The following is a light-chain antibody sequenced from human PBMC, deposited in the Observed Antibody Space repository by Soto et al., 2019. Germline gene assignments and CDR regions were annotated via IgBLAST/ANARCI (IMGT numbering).Light chain of an antibody. Sequence: DIVMTQSPDSLAVSLGERATINCKSSQSVLFSSNNKNYLAWYQQKPGQPPKLLIYWASTRESGVPDRFSGSASGTDFTLTISSLQAEDVAVYYCHQYYTTPFTFGPGTEVEIK. V-gene: IGKV4-1*01. CDR2: WAS. J-gene: IGKJ3*01. CDR3: HQYYTTPFT. CDR1: QSVLFSSNNKNY.